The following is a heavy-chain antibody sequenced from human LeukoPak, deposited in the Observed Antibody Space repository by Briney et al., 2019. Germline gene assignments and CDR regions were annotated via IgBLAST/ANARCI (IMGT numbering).Heavy chain of an antibody. D-gene: IGHD6-19*01. Sequence: ASVKVSCKASGYTFTSYDINWVRQATGQGLEWMGWMNPNSGNTGYAQKFQGRVTITRNTSISTAYMELRSLRSDDTAVYYCARDFTPWGQWLVSDYWGQGTLVTVSS. CDR3: ARDFTPWGQWLVSDY. CDR2: MNPNSGNT. J-gene: IGHJ4*02. CDR1: GYTFTSYD. V-gene: IGHV1-8*03.